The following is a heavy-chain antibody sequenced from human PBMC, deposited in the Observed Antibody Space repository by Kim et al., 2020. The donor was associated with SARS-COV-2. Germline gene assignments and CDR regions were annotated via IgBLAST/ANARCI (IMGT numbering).Heavy chain of an antibody. Sequence: SMKSRITINPDTSKNQFSLQLNSVTPEDTAMYYCARDYLGVTARSKWFDPWGQGTLVTVSS. J-gene: IGHJ5*02. V-gene: IGHV6-1*01. D-gene: IGHD2-21*02. CDR3: ARDYLGVTARSKWFDP.